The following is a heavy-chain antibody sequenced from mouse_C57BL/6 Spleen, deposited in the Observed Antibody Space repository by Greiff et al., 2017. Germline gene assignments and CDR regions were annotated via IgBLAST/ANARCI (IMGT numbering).Heavy chain of an antibody. D-gene: IGHD1-1*01. CDR1: GYSITSDY. Sequence: EVQLVESGPGLAKPSQTLSLPCSVTGYSITSDYWNWIRKFPGNKLEYMGYISYSGSTYYNPSLKSRISITRDTSKNQYYLQLNSVTTDDTATYYCARYPYYGSSPYYFDYWGQGTTLTVSS. V-gene: IGHV3-8*01. J-gene: IGHJ2*01. CDR3: ARYPYYGSSPYYFDY. CDR2: ISYSGST.